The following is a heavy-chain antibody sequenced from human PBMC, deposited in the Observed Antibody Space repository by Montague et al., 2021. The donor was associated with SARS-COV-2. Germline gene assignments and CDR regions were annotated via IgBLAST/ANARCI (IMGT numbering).Heavy chain of an antibody. CDR2: IHSAGRGT. Sequence: SLRLSLSASGFTFTNSPMSWVRQAPGKGLDWVSVIHSAGRGTYYADSVQGRFTISRDNLKNTVYLQMNNLRDVDTAVYYCAKVGDILTGYSLINLDAWGQGTLVVVSS. CDR3: AKVGDILTGYSLINLDA. CDR1: GFTFTNSP. V-gene: IGHV3-23*03. J-gene: IGHJ5*02. D-gene: IGHD3-9*01.